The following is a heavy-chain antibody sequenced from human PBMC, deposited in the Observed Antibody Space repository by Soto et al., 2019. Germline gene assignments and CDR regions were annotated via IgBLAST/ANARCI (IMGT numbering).Heavy chain of an antibody. Sequence: QVQLVESGGGVVQPGRSLRLSCAASGFTFSSYGRHWVRQAPGKGLGWGAVISYDGSNKYYADSVKGRFTISRDNSKNTLYLQMNSLRAEDTAVYYCAKDRARIEQYYFDYWGQGTLVTVSS. CDR2: ISYDGSNK. CDR1: GFTFSSYG. D-gene: IGHD1-26*01. V-gene: IGHV3-30*18. CDR3: AKDRARIEQYYFDY. J-gene: IGHJ4*02.